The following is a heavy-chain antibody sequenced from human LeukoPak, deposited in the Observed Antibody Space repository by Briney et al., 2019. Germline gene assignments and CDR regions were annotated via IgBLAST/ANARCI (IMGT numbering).Heavy chain of an antibody. J-gene: IGHJ3*02. CDR1: GYTFTSYG. Sequence: ASVKVSCKASGYTFTSYGISWVRQAPGQGLEWMGWISAYNGNTNYAQKLQGRVTMTTDTSTSTAYMELRSLRSDDTAGYYCARAHSLNDAFDIWGQGTMVTVSS. D-gene: IGHD6-13*01. CDR2: ISAYNGNT. CDR3: ARAHSLNDAFDI. V-gene: IGHV1-18*01.